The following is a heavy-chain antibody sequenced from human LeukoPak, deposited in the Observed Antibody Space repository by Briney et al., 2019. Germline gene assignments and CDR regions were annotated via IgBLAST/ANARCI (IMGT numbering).Heavy chain of an antibody. D-gene: IGHD4-23*01. CDR1: GFAVSGNY. J-gene: IGHJ6*02. Sequence: GGSLRLSCAASGFAVSGNYMSWVRQAPGKGLEWVSVIYSGGSTHYADSVKGRFTISRDNSKNTLYLQMNSLRAEDTAVYYCARGPLVTNYYYYGMDVWGQGTTVTVSS. CDR2: IYSGGST. V-gene: IGHV3-53*01. CDR3: ARGPLVTNYYYYGMDV.